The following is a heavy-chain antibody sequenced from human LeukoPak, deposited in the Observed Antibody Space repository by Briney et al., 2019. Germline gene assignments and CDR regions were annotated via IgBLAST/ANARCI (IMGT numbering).Heavy chain of an antibody. CDR1: GFTFSSYS. CDR3: ARSIVVVAAGKRRDAFDI. CDR2: ISSSSSYI. V-gene: IGHV3-21*01. D-gene: IGHD2-15*01. Sequence: GGSLRLSCAASGFTFSSYSMNWVRQAPGKGLEWVSSISSSSSYIYYADSVKGRFTISRDNAKNSLYLQMNSLRAEDTAVYYCARSIVVVAAGKRRDAFDIWGQGTMVTVSS. J-gene: IGHJ3*02.